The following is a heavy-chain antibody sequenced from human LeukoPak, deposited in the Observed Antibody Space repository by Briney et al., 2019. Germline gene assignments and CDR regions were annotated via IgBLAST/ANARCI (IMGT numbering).Heavy chain of an antibody. CDR1: GYTFTGYY. D-gene: IGHD3-22*01. CDR3: ARDQTYYYDSSGYSDAFDI. V-gene: IGHV1-2*02. CDR2: INPNSGGT. J-gene: IGHJ3*02. Sequence: ASVKVSCKASGYTFTGYYMHWVRQAPGRGLEWMGWINPNSGGTNYAQKFQGRVTMTRDTSISTAYMELSRLRSDDTAVYYCARDQTYYYDSSGYSDAFDIWGQGTMVTVSS.